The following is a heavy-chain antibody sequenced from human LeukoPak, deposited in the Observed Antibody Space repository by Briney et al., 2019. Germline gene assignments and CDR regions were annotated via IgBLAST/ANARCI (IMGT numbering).Heavy chain of an antibody. V-gene: IGHV1-69*06. CDR2: IIPIFGTA. D-gene: IGHD3-22*01. Sequence: PLASVKVSCKASGGTFSSYAISWVRQAPGQGLEWMGGIIPIFGTANYAQKFQGRVTITADKSTSTAYMELSSLRSEDTAVYYCAVRDYYDSSGRDLDYWGQGTLVTVSS. CDR3: AVRDYYDSSGRDLDY. J-gene: IGHJ4*02. CDR1: GGTFSSYA.